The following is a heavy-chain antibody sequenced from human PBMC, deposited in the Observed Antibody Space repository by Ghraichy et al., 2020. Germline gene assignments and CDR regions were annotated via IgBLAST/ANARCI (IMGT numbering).Heavy chain of an antibody. Sequence: SETLSLTCTVSGGSISSSSYYWGWIRQPPGKGLEWIGSIYYSGSTYYNPSLKSRVTISVDTSKNQFSLKLSSVTAADTAVYYCASRGGSVNHYYYYYGMDVWGQGTTVTVSS. V-gene: IGHV4-39*01. D-gene: IGHD3-10*01. CDR2: IYYSGST. J-gene: IGHJ6*02. CDR3: ASRGGSVNHYYYYYGMDV. CDR1: GGSISSSSYY.